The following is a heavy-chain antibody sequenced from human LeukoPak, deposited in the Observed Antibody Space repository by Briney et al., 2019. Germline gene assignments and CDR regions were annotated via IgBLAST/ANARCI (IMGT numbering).Heavy chain of an antibody. CDR2: ISGSGGST. V-gene: IGHV3-23*01. CDR1: GFTFSSYA. Sequence: GSLRLSCAASGFTFSSYAMSWVRQAPGKGLEWVSAISGSGGSTYYADSVKGRFTISRDNSKNTLYLQMNSLGAEDTAVYYCAKGVDYYYGMDVWGQGTTVTVSS. CDR3: AKGVDYYYGMDV. J-gene: IGHJ6*02.